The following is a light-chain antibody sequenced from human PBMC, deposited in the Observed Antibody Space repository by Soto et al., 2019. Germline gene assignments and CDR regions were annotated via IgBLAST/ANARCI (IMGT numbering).Light chain of an antibody. Sequence: EIVLTQAPGTLSLSPGERAILSCRASQSVSGSYLAWYQQKPGQAPRLLIYGASRRATGIPARFSGSGSGTEFTLTISRLEPEDFAVYYCQQYGSSPPWTFGQGTKVDIK. V-gene: IGKV3-20*01. CDR2: GAS. CDR3: QQYGSSPPWT. CDR1: QSVSGSY. J-gene: IGKJ1*01.